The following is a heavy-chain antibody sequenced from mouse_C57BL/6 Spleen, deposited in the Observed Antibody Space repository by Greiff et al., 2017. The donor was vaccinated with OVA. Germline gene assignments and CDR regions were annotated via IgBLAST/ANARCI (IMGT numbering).Heavy chain of an antibody. V-gene: IGHV1-85*01. Sequence: VKLVESGPELVKPGASVKLSCKASGYTFTSYDINWVKQRPGQGLEWIGWIYPRDGSTKYNEKFKGKATLTVDTSSSTAYMELHSLTSEDSAVYFCASIYYGNRAWGQGTTLTVSS. D-gene: IGHD2-1*01. J-gene: IGHJ2*01. CDR1: GYTFTSYD. CDR3: ASIYYGNRA. CDR2: IYPRDGST.